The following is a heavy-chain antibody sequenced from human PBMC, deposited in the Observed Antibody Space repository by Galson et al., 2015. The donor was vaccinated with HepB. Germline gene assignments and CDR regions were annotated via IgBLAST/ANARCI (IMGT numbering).Heavy chain of an antibody. J-gene: IGHJ3*02. CDR3: AREFRAVAGAFDI. CDR2: IYYSGST. Sequence: SETLSLTCTVSGGSISSYYWSWIRQPPGKGLEWIGYIYYSGSTNYNPSLKSRVTISVDTSKNQFSLKLSSVTAADTAVYYCAREFRAVAGAFDIWGQGTMVTVSS. V-gene: IGHV4-59*01. CDR1: GGSISSYY. D-gene: IGHD6-19*01.